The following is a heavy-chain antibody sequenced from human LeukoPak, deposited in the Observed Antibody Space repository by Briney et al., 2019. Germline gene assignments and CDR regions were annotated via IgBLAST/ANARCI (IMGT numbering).Heavy chain of an antibody. D-gene: IGHD3-22*01. CDR3: ARGNTYYYDSSGYYYFAFDI. V-gene: IGHV4-31*03. J-gene: IGHJ3*02. Sequence: PSETLSLTCTVSGGSITSGGYYWSWIRQHPGKGLEWIGYIYYSGSTYYNPPLKSRVTISVDTSKNQFSLKLSSVTAADTAVHYCARGNTYYYDSSGYYYFAFDIWGQGTMVTVSS. CDR2: IYYSGST. CDR1: GGSITSGGYY.